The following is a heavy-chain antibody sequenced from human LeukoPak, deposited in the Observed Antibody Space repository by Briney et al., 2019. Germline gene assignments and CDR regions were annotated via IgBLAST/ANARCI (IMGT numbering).Heavy chain of an antibody. CDR3: ARGGNTWEPRRHAFDI. V-gene: IGHV4-34*01. CDR2: INHSGST. D-gene: IGHD1-26*01. CDR1: GGSFSGYY. Sequence: SETLFLTCAVYGGSFSGYYWSWIRQPPGKGLEWIGEINHSGSTNYNPSLQSRVTISVDTSKNQFSLKLSSVTAADTAVYYCARGGNTWEPRRHAFDIWGQGTMVTVSS. J-gene: IGHJ3*02.